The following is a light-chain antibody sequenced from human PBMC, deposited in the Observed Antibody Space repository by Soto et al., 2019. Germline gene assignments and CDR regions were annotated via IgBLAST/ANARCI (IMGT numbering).Light chain of an antibody. CDR3: QQRSDWPKFT. V-gene: IGKV3-11*01. CDR2: DAT. J-gene: IGKJ4*01. Sequence: EVVLTQSPATLSLSPGERDTLSCRASQSISTYLAWFQQRPGQAPRLLIYDATNRATGIPARFSGSGSGTDFTLTISSLEPEDFAVYYCQQRSDWPKFTFGGGTKVETK. CDR1: QSISTY.